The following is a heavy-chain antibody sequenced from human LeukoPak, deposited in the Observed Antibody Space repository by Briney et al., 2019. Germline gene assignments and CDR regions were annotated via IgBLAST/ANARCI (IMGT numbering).Heavy chain of an antibody. J-gene: IGHJ4*02. V-gene: IGHV3-23*01. CDR1: GFTFSSYG. D-gene: IGHD3-9*01. CDR2: ISGSGGST. Sequence: GSLRLSCAASGFTFSSYGMSWVRQAPGKGLEWVSAISGSGGSTYYADSVKGRFTISRDNSKNTLYLQMNSLRAEDTAVYYCAKGPTTYYDILTGYYPFDYWGQGTLVTVSS. CDR3: AKGPTTYYDILTGYYPFDY.